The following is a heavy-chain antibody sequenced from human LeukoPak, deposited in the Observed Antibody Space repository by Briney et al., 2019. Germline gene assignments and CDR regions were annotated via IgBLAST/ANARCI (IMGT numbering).Heavy chain of an antibody. Sequence: GGSLTLSCVASGFTFSNYWMNWVRQAPGKGLEWVANIQKDGSEKHYVASVEGRFTISRDNAENSLFLQLNSLRVGDTAVYYCVRLWDSSGFFGYWGQGALVTVSS. D-gene: IGHD3-22*01. CDR3: VRLWDSSGFFGY. J-gene: IGHJ4*02. CDR1: GFTFSNYW. V-gene: IGHV3-7*01. CDR2: IQKDGSEK.